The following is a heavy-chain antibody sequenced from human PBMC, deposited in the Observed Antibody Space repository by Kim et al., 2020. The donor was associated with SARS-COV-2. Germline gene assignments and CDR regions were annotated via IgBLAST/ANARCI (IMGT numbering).Heavy chain of an antibody. Sequence: SETLSLTCAVYGGSFSGYYWSWIRQPPGKGLEWIGEINHSGSTNYNPSLKSRVTISVDTSKNQFSLKLSSVTAADTAVYYCARGGSAFFLSARWAYDYWGQGTLVTVSS. V-gene: IGHV4-34*01. CDR3: ARGGSAFFLSARWAYDY. D-gene: IGHD2-15*01. CDR1: GGSFSGYY. J-gene: IGHJ4*02. CDR2: INHSGST.